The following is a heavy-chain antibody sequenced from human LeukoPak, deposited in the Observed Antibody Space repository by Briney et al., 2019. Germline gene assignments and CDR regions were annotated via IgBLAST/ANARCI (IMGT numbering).Heavy chain of an antibody. V-gene: IGHV4-4*02. Sequence: GSLRLSCAASGFTFSSYAMTWVRQAPGKGLEWIGEIYHSGSTNYNPSLKSRVTISVDTSKNQFSLKLNSVTAADTAVYYCARRANSGSTKGAFDIWGQGTMVTVSS. D-gene: IGHD1-26*01. J-gene: IGHJ3*02. CDR3: ARRANSGSTKGAFDI. CDR1: GFTFSSYAM. CDR2: IYHSGST.